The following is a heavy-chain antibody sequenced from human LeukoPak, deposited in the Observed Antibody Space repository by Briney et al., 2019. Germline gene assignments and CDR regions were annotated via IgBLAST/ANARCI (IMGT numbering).Heavy chain of an antibody. Sequence: GASVKVSCKVSGYTLTESSMHWVRQAPGKGLEWMGGFDPEDGETIYAQKFQGRVTMTEDTSTDTAYMELSSLRSEDTAVYYCATFGGNSVGRVFWFDPWGQGTLVTVSS. J-gene: IGHJ5*02. CDR2: FDPEDGET. CDR1: GYTLTESS. CDR3: ATFGGNSVGRVFWFDP. D-gene: IGHD4-23*01. V-gene: IGHV1-24*01.